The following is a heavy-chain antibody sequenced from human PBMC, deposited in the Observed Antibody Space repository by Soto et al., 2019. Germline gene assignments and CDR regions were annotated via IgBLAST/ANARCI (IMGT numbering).Heavy chain of an antibody. J-gene: IGHJ3*02. D-gene: IGHD5-18*01. CDR3: AREGYSYGQSAFDI. Sequence: VASVKVSCKASGGTFSSYAISWVRQAPGQGLEWMGGIIPIFGTANYAQKFQGRVTITADESTSTAYMELSSLRSEDTAVYYRAREGYSYGQSAFDIWGQGTMVTVSS. V-gene: IGHV1-69*13. CDR2: IIPIFGTA. CDR1: GGTFSSYA.